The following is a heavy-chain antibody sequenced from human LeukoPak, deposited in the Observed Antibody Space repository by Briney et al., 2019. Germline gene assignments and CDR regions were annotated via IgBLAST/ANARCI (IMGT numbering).Heavy chain of an antibody. Sequence: ASVTVSFKASGYTFTGHYIHWVRQAPGQGLEWMGWIHPNTGGTKYAQKFQGRVTMTRDTSSSTAYMELSSLRSADTAVYYCASEYKYDSSGANAFDIWGQGTMVTVSS. J-gene: IGHJ3*02. CDR3: ASEYKYDSSGANAFDI. D-gene: IGHD3-22*01. V-gene: IGHV1-2*02. CDR2: IHPNTGGT. CDR1: GYTFTGHY.